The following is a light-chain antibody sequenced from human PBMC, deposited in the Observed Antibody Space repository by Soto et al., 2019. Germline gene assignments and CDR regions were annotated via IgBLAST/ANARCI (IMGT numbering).Light chain of an antibody. CDR3: ISYTSSSTWV. V-gene: IGLV1-40*01. CDR2: GNT. J-gene: IGLJ3*02. Sequence: QSVLTQPPSVSGAPGQRVTLSCTGSSSNIGAGYDVHWYQQLPGTAPKLLIFGNTNRPSGVPDRFSGSKSGTSASLAITGLQAEDEADYFCISYTSSSTWVFGGGTKLTVL. CDR1: SSNIGAGYD.